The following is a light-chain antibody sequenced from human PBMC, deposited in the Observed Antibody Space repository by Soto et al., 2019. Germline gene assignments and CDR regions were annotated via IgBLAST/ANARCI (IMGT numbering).Light chain of an antibody. J-gene: IGLJ2*01. CDR3: SSYAGSRTLV. CDR1: SSDVGGYNY. Sequence: QSALTQPASVSGSPGQSITISCTGTSSDVGGYNYVSWYQQHPGKAPKLMISEVNKRPSGVPNRFSGSKSGNTASLTVSGLQAEDEADYYCSSYAGSRTLVFGGGTKVTVL. V-gene: IGLV2-8*01. CDR2: EVN.